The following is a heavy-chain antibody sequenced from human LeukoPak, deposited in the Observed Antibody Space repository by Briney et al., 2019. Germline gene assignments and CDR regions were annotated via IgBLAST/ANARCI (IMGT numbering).Heavy chain of an antibody. Sequence: GESLKISCKGSGYSFTSYWIGWVRQMPGKGLEWMGIIYPGDSDTRYSPSFQGQVTISADKSISTAYLQWSSLKASDTAMYYCARLDYYDSSGYYSLRDYGMDVWGQGTTVTVS. V-gene: IGHV5-51*01. CDR1: GYSFTSYW. CDR3: ARLDYYDSSGYYSLRDYGMDV. CDR2: IYPGDSDT. D-gene: IGHD3-22*01. J-gene: IGHJ6*02.